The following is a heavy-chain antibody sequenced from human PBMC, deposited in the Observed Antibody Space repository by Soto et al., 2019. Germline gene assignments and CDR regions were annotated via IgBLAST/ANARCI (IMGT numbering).Heavy chain of an antibody. CDR3: ASSPRYYYYAMDV. J-gene: IGHJ6*02. CDR1: GFTVSSKY. CDR2: FDSGGTT. V-gene: IGHV3-53*01. Sequence: GGSLRLSCAASGFTVSSKYMSWVRQAPGKGLEWVSVFDSGGTTYYADSVKGRSTISRDNSENKLYFQMNSLRAEDTAVYYCASSPRYYYYAMDVWGQGTTVTV.